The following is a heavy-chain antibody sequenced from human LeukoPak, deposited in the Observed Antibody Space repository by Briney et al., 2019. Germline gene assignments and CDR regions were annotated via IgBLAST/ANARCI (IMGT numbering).Heavy chain of an antibody. CDR2: INPNSGGT. V-gene: IGHV1-2*02. Sequence: ASVKVSCKASGYTFTGYYMHWVRQAPGQGLEWMGWINPNSGGTNYAQKFQGRVTMTRDTSISTAYMELSRLRSDDTAVYYCAREAVPDYYGSGSYYRRLLNPDGDAFDIWGQGTMVTVSS. CDR3: AREAVPDYYGSGSYYRRLLNPDGDAFDI. J-gene: IGHJ3*02. D-gene: IGHD3-10*01. CDR1: GYTFTGYY.